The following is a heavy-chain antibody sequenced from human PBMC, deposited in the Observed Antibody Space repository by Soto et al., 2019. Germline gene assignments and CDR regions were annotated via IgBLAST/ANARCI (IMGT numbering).Heavy chain of an antibody. Sequence: SETLSLTCTVSGGSISSGGYYWSWIRQHPGKGLEWIGYLYYSGSTYYNPSLKSRVTISVDTSKNQFSLKLSSATAADTAVYYCASGTEVSPSWDVWGQGTTVTVSS. CDR2: LYYSGST. V-gene: IGHV4-31*03. D-gene: IGHD1-26*01. CDR1: GGSISSGGYY. CDR3: ASGTEVSPSWDV. J-gene: IGHJ6*02.